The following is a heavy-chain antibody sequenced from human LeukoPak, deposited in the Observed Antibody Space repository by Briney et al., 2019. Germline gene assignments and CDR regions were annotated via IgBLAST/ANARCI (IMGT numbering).Heavy chain of an antibody. J-gene: IGHJ6*02. CDR2: ISAYNGST. CDR3: ARSGSSGWSGYGMDV. D-gene: IGHD6-19*01. Sequence: ASVKVSCKASGYTFTSYGISWVRQAPGQGLEWMGWISAYNGSTNYAQKLQGRVTMTTDTSTSTAYMELRSLRSDDTAVCYCARSGSSGWSGYGMDVWGQGTTVTVSS. V-gene: IGHV1-18*01. CDR1: GYTFTSYG.